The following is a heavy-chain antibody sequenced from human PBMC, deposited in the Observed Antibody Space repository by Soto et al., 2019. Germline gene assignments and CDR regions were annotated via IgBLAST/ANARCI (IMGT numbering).Heavy chain of an antibody. D-gene: IGHD3-22*01. V-gene: IGHV3-21*01. CDR3: ARVPQYYYDSSGLDY. J-gene: IGHJ4*02. CDR1: GFTFSSYS. Sequence: GGSLRLSCAASGFTFSSYSMNWVRQAPGKGLEWVSSISSSSSYIYYADSVKGRFTISRDNAKNSLYLQMNSLRAEDTAVYYCARVPQYYYDSSGLDYWGQGTLVTVSS. CDR2: ISSSSSYI.